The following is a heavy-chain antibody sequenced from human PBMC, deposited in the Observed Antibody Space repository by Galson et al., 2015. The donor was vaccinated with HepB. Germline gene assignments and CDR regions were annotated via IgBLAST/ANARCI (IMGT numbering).Heavy chain of an antibody. CDR3: ARLGVDIAVAGTDSIPFDY. V-gene: IGHV4-39*01. CDR2: IYYSGST. D-gene: IGHD6-19*01. Sequence: ETLSLTCTVSGGSISSSSYYWGWIRQPPGKGLEWIGSIYYSGSTYYNPSLKSRVTISVDTSKNQFSLKLSSVTAADTAVYYCARLGVDIAVAGTDSIPFDYWGQGTLVTVSS. J-gene: IGHJ4*02. CDR1: GGSISSSSYY.